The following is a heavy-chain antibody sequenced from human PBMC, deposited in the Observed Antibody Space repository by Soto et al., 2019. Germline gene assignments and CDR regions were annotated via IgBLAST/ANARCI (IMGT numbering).Heavy chain of an antibody. CDR1: DGSINSGGYY. V-gene: IGHV4-31*03. D-gene: IGHD1-1*01. Sequence: TLSHTCPVSDGSINSGGYYWSWIRQHPGKGLEWIGYIYYSGSTYYNPSLKSRVTISVDTSKNQFSLKLSSVTAADTAVYYCARDRVREDWFDPWGQGTLVTVSS. CDR2: IYYSGST. J-gene: IGHJ5*02. CDR3: ARDRVREDWFDP.